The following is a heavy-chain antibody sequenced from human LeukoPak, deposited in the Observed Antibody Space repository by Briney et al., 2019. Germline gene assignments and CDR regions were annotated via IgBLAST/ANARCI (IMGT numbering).Heavy chain of an antibody. CDR1: GGSISSYY. D-gene: IGHD1-1*01. V-gene: IGHV4-59*01. CDR2: ISYSGST. CDR3: AREGTAGTNLNCFDP. Sequence: SETLSLTCTVSGGSISSYYWSWSRQPPGKGLEWIGYISYSGSTNFNPSLKSRVTISVGTSKNQFSLKLSSVTAADTAVYYCAREGTAGTNLNCFDPWGQGTLVTVSS. J-gene: IGHJ5*02.